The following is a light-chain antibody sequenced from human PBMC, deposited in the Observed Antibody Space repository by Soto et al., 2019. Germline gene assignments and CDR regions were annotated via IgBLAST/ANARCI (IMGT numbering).Light chain of an antibody. CDR1: MAISNY. J-gene: IGKJ1*01. Sequence: DIQMTQSPSSLSAFVGDRVTITCRASMAISNYLAWYQQKPGKVPKLLIYGASTLQSGVPSRFAGSGSGTEFSLTITRLQPEDVATYYCQRDNTVPWTFGQGTQMEIK. CDR3: QRDNTVPWT. V-gene: IGKV1-27*01. CDR2: GAS.